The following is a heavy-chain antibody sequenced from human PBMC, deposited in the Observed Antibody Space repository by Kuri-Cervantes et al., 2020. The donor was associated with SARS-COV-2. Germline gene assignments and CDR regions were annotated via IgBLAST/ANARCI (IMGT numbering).Heavy chain of an antibody. Sequence: SETLSLTCAVYGGSFSGYYWSWIRQPPGKGLEWIGEINHSGSTNYNPSLKSRVTISVDMSKNQFSLKLSSVTAADTAVYYCSSSSSLSYYFDHWGQGTLVTVSS. V-gene: IGHV4-34*01. CDR2: INHSGST. CDR3: SSSSSLSYYFDH. CDR1: GGSFSGYY. D-gene: IGHD6-6*01. J-gene: IGHJ4*02.